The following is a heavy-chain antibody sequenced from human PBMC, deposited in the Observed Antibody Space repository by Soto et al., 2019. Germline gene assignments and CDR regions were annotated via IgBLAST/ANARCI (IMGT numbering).Heavy chain of an antibody. CDR2: IGTAGDT. CDR3: AKDSPYRRSSGSAPELGY. J-gene: IGHJ4*02. V-gene: IGHV3-13*01. Sequence: EVQLVESGGGLVQPGGSLRLSCAASGFTFSSYDMHWVRQATGKGLEWVSAIGTAGDTYYPGSVKGRFTISRENAKNSLYLQMNSLRAGDTAVYYCAKDSPYRRSSGSAPELGYWGQGTLVTVSS. D-gene: IGHD6-19*01. CDR1: GFTFSSYD.